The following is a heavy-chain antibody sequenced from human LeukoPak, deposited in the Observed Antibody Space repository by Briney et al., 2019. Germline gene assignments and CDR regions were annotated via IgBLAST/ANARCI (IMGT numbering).Heavy chain of an antibody. Sequence: SETLSLTCTVSGGSISSYYWSWIRQPAGKGLEWIGRIYTSGSTNYNPSLKSRVTMSVDTSKNQFSLKLSSVTAADTAVYYCARAFRSSWYGGHNWFDPWGQGTLVTVSS. J-gene: IGHJ5*02. CDR3: ARAFRSSWYGGHNWFDP. CDR2: IYTSGST. D-gene: IGHD6-13*01. CDR1: GGSISSYY. V-gene: IGHV4-4*07.